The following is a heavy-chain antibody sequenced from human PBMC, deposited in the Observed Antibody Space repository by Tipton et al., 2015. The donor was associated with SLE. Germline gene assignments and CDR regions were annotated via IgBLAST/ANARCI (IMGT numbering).Heavy chain of an antibody. V-gene: IGHV4-59*01. CDR3: ARAPGYGDAFDI. CDR2: IYYSGST. Sequence: TLSLTCTVSGGSISSYYWSWIRQPPGKGLEWIGYIYYSGSTNYNPSLKSRVTISVDTSKNQFSLKLSSVTAADTAVYYCARAPGYGDAFDIWGQGTMVTVSS. J-gene: IGHJ3*02. D-gene: IGHD5-18*01. CDR1: GGSISSYY.